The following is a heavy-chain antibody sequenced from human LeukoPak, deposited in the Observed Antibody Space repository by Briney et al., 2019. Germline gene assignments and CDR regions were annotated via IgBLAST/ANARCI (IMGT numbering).Heavy chain of an antibody. CDR1: GGSISNTNW. CDR3: ARPLAVAGNYYFDY. CDR2: VNLQGST. Sequence: PSGTLSLTCGVSGGSISNTNWWTWVRQPPGKGLEWIGEVNLQGSTNYNPSLKSRVAISVDKSENHISLKLTSVTAADTAVYYCARPLAVAGNYYFDYWGQGTLVTVSS. V-gene: IGHV4-4*02. D-gene: IGHD6-19*01. J-gene: IGHJ4*02.